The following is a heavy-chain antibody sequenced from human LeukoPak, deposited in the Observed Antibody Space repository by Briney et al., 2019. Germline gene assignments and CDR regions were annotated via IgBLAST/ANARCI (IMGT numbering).Heavy chain of an antibody. J-gene: IGHJ4*02. CDR1: GFTFSSYG. Sequence: RPGGSLRLSCAASGFTFSSYGMPWVRQAPGKGLEWVAVIWYDGSNKYYADSVKGRFTISRDNAKNSLYLQMNSLRAEDTAVYYCARPHYYGSGSYSGETPSRRRSDYWGQGTLVTVSS. CDR3: ARPHYYGSGSYSGETPSRRRSDY. CDR2: IWYDGSNK. D-gene: IGHD3-10*01. V-gene: IGHV3-33*01.